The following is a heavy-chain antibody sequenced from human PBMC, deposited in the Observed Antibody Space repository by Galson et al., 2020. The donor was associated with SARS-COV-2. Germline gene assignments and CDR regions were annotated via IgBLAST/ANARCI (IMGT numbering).Heavy chain of an antibody. J-gene: IGHJ5*02. D-gene: IGHD3-3*01. Sequence: SETLSLTCTVSGGSISSYYWSWIRQPPGKGLEWIGYIYYSGSTNYNPSLKSRVTISVDTSKNQFSLKLSSVTAADTAVYYCARLEFWSGYHWFDPWGQGTLVTVSS. V-gene: IGHV4-59*08. CDR3: ARLEFWSGYHWFDP. CDR2: IYYSGST. CDR1: GGSISSYY.